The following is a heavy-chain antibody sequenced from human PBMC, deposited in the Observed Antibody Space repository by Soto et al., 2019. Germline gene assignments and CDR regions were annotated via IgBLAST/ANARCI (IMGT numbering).Heavy chain of an antibody. Sequence: QVQLQESGPGLVKPSQTLSLTCTVSGGSISSGGYYWSWIRPHPGKGLEWIGYIYYSGFTYYNPSIKSLFTISVDTSKTQFSMKLSSVTAADTAVYYYARSIDPWGQGTPATVSS. J-gene: IGHJ5*02. CDR3: ARSIDP. CDR1: GGSISSGGYY. V-gene: IGHV4-31*01. CDR2: IYYSGFT.